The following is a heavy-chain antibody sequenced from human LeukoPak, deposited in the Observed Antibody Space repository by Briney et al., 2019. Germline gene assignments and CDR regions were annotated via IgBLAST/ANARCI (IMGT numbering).Heavy chain of an antibody. CDR2: ISSSSSYI. J-gene: IGHJ4*02. CDR3: ARSTSPPDYYDSSGYSNIFDY. V-gene: IGHV3-21*01. Sequence: GGSLRLSCAASGFTFSSYSINWVRQAPGKGLEWVSSISSSSSYIYYADSVKGRFTISRDNAKNSLYLQMNSLRAEDTAVYYCARSTSPPDYYDSSGYSNIFDYWGQGTLVTVSS. D-gene: IGHD3-22*01. CDR1: GFTFSSYS.